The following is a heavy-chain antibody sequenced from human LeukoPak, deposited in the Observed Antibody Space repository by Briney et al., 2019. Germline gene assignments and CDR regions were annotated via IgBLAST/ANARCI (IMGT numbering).Heavy chain of an antibody. CDR2: IKEDGGEK. CDR1: GFTFSSYW. J-gene: IGHJ4*02. V-gene: IGHV3-7*01. D-gene: IGHD2-15*01. CDR3: ARDRCYSTFDY. Sequence: GGSLRLSCAASGFTFSSYWMSWVRQAPGKGLEWVANIKEDGGEKNYVDSVKGRFTISRDNAKNSLHLQMNSLRAEDTAVYYWARDRCYSTFDYWGQGTLVTVSS.